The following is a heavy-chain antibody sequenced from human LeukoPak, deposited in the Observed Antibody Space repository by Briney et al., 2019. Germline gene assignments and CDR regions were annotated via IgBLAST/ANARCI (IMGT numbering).Heavy chain of an antibody. CDR1: EFAFSTYT. Sequence: GGSLRLSCTASEFAFSTYTMNWVRQAPGRGLEWLSYITYSSSTIKYADSVKGRFTISRDNAKNSLYLQMNSLRAEDTAVYYCAIRLKAATATSAFDLWGQGTMVTVSS. J-gene: IGHJ3*01. D-gene: IGHD6-25*01. CDR3: AIRLKAATATSAFDL. CDR2: ITYSSSTI. V-gene: IGHV3-48*04.